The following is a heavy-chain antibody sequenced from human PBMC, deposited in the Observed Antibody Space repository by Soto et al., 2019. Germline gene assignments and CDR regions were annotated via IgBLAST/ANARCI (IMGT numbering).Heavy chain of an antibody. D-gene: IGHD2-8*01. CDR2: IYWDDGK. J-gene: IGHJ4*02. CDR3: AHRPYNGGSRPFDF. V-gene: IGHV2-5*02. Sequence: SGPTLVNPTQTLTLACTFSGFSLTTTGVGVAWIRQPPGKALEWLALIYWDDGKRYSPSPSLKNSLTTTKDTSKNQMGLTMTNMDPMDTATYYCAHRPYNGGSRPFDFWGQGTLVTVSS. CDR1: GFSLTTTGVG.